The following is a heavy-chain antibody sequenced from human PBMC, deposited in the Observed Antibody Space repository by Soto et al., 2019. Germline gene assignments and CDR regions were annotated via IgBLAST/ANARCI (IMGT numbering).Heavy chain of an antibody. J-gene: IGHJ5*02. D-gene: IGHD3-9*01. CDR2: ISSGSTVI. V-gene: IGHV3-48*02. Sequence: EVQLVESGGGLVQPGGSLRLSCVVSGFPFSSYSMNWVRQAPGKGLEWVSYISSGSTVIYYADSVKGRFTISRDNPKNSSYLLMNTLRDEDTAVYYCARDTILDPWGQGTLVTVSS. CDR1: GFPFSSYS. CDR3: ARDTILDP.